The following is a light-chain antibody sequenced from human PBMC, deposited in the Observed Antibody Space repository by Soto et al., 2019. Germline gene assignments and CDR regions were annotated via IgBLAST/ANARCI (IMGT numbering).Light chain of an antibody. CDR2: EVS. CDR3: CSYAGGYTHV. CDR1: SSDTGGYSY. J-gene: IGLJ1*01. Sequence: QSALTQPPSASGSPGQSVTISCTETSSDTGGYSYVSWYQQHPGKAPKLMIYEVSKRPSGVPDRFSGSKSGSTASLTVSGLQAEDEADYYCCSYAGGYTHVFGTGTQLTVL. V-gene: IGLV2-8*01.